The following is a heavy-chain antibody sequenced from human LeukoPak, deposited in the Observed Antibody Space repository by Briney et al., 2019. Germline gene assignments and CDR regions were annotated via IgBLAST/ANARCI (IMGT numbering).Heavy chain of an antibody. J-gene: IGHJ4*02. Sequence: SETLSLTCTVSGPSISSHYWSWIRQPPGKGLEWIGYIFYSGTTNYSPSLKSRVTISIDTSKNQFSLRLNSVTAADTAVYYCTRGEFWSGADYWGQGTLAIVSS. D-gene: IGHD3-3*01. CDR2: IFYSGTT. V-gene: IGHV4-59*11. CDR3: TRGEFWSGADY. CDR1: GPSISSHY.